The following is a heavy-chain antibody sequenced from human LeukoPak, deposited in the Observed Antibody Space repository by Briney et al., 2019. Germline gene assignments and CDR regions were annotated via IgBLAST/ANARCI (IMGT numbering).Heavy chain of an antibody. V-gene: IGHV3-7*03. J-gene: IGHJ4*02. CDR1: GFSFSSYW. CDR2: IKQDGSEK. Sequence: PGGSLRLSCAASGFSFSSYWMSRARQAPGKGLEWVANIKQDGSEKYYVDSVKGRFTISRDNSKNTLYLQMNSLRAEDTAVYYCARVPAYCGGDCYFDYWGQGTLVTVSS. CDR3: ARVPAYCGGDCYFDY. D-gene: IGHD2-21*02.